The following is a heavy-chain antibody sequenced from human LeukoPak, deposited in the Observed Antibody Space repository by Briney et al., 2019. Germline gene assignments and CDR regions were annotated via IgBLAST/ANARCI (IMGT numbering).Heavy chain of an antibody. CDR3: ARDSIVGGSYFDY. CDR2: IWYDGSNK. V-gene: IGHV3-33*08. Sequence: GGSLRLSCAASGFNFIDYSMNWVRQAPGKGLEWVAVIWYDGSNKYYADSVKGRFTISRDNSKNTLYLQMNSLRAEDTAVYYCARDSIVGGSYFDYWGQGTLVTVSS. D-gene: IGHD3-10*01. CDR1: GFNFIDYS. J-gene: IGHJ4*02.